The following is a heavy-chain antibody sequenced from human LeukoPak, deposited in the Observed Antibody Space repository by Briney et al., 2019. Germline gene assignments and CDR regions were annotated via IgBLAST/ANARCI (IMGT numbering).Heavy chain of an antibody. CDR3: ARAYYDFWSGYEYYFDY. V-gene: IGHV4-59*01. CDR1: GGSISSYY. CDR2: IYYSGST. J-gene: IGHJ4*02. D-gene: IGHD3-3*01. Sequence: SETLPLTCTVSGGSISSYYWSWIRQPPGKGLEWIGYIYYSGSTNYNPSLKSRVTISVDTSKNQFSLKLSSVTAADTAVYYCARAYYDFWSGYEYYFDYWGQGTLVTVSS.